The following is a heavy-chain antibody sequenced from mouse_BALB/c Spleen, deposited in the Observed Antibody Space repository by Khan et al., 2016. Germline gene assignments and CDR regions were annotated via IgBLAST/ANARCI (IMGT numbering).Heavy chain of an antibody. CDR1: GFTFSRFG. V-gene: IGHV5-17*02. CDR3: ARGDY. CDR2: ISSGRSTI. J-gene: IGHJ2*01. Sequence: EVELVESGGGLVQPGGSRKLSCAASGFTFSRFGMHWVRQAPEKGLEWVAYISSGRSTIYYADTLKGRFTISRDNPKNALFLQMTSLRSEDTAMYYCARGDYWGQGTTLTVSS.